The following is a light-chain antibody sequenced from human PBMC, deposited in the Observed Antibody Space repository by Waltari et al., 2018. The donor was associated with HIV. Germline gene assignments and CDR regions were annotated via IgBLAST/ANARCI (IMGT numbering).Light chain of an antibody. V-gene: IGKV1-5*03. CDR3: QQYSDFPVT. CDR1: RSIGNW. J-gene: IGKJ2*01. CDR2: KAS. Sequence: DIQMTQSPSTLSASIGGRVTITCRASRSIGNWLAWYQQRPGQAPNLLISKASNLEGGVPSNFSGSGSVTHFTLTISGLRPDDFATYYCQQYSDFPVTFGQGTKL.